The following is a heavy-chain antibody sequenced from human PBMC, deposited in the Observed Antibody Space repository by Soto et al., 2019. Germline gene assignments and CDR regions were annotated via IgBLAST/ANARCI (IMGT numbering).Heavy chain of an antibody. J-gene: IGHJ4*02. CDR2: IYYSGST. V-gene: IGHV4-39*01. CDR1: GGSISSSSYY. D-gene: IGHD6-13*01. CDR3: ARRSSSWYFDY. Sequence: QLQLQESGPGLVKPSETLSLTCTVSGGSISSSSYYWGWIRQPPGKGLEWIGSIYYSGSTYYNPSLKSRVTISVDTSKNQFSLKLSSVTAADTAVYYCARRSSSWYFDYWGQGTLVTVSS.